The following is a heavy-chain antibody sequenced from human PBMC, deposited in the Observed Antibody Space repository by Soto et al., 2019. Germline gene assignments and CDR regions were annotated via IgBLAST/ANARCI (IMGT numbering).Heavy chain of an antibody. CDR2: IYYSGST. CDR3: ARHPYIRHDYSIHDCWFDP. J-gene: IGHJ5*02. D-gene: IGHD4-4*01. CDR1: GGSISSSSYY. V-gene: IGHV4-39*01. Sequence: KTSETLSLTCTVSGGSISSSSYYWGWIRQPPGKGLEWIGSIYYSGSTYYNPSLKSRVTISVDTSKNQFSLKLSSVTAADTAVYYCARHPYIRHDYSIHDCWFDPWGQGTLVTVSS.